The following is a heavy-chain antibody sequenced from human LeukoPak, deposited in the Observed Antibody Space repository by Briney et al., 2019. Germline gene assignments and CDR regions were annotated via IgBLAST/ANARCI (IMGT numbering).Heavy chain of an antibody. CDR1: GFTFSTYE. CDR3: SLLAVASPQDY. CDR2: ISSSGSTV. D-gene: IGHD6-19*01. V-gene: IGHV3-48*03. Sequence: GGSLRLSCAASGFTFSTYEMHWVRQAPGKGLEWVSDISSSGSTVYYADSVKGRFTTSRGNAKNFLYLQMHSLRAEDTAVYYCSLLAVASPQDYWGQGTLVTVSS. J-gene: IGHJ4*02.